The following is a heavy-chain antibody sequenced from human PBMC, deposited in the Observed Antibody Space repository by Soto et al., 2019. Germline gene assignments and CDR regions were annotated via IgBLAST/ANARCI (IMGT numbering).Heavy chain of an antibody. Sequence: QVQLQESGPGLVKPSQTLSLICTVSDGSISSDNYYWSWIRQHPGKGLEWIGYIYYSGSTYYNPSLKSRDTISVDTSKNQFCLKLSSVTAADTAMYYCARAGYGDYYRGIDYWGQGTLVTVSS. J-gene: IGHJ4*02. CDR3: ARAGYGDYYRGIDY. V-gene: IGHV4-31*03. D-gene: IGHD4-17*01. CDR2: IYYSGST. CDR1: DGSISSDNYY.